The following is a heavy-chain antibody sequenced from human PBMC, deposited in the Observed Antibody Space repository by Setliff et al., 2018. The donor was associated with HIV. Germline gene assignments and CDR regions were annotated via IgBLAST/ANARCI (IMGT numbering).Heavy chain of an antibody. J-gene: IGHJ3*02. CDR1: GYTFSSYG. CDR3: ARRPSIVGATNDAFDI. CDR2: ISASNGYT. Sequence: ASVKVSCKASGYTFSSYGISWVRQAPGQGLEWMGWISASNGYTDYAQKFRDRVTLTTDTSTSTAYMELSSLRSEDTAVYYCARRPSIVGATNDAFDIWGQGTMVTVSS. V-gene: IGHV1-18*01. D-gene: IGHD1-26*01.